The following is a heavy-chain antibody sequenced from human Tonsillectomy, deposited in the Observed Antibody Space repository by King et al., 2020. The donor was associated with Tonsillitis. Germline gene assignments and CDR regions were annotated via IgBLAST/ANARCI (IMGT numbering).Heavy chain of an antibody. J-gene: IGHJ1*01. CDR3: AKGSGSYLAEYLQH. CDR1: GFTFTSYA. Sequence: VQLVESGGGLGQPGGSLRLSCAASGFTFTSYAMSWVRQAPGKGLEWVSDISGSGGATFYADSVKGRLTISRDNSKNTLYLQMVSLRVDDTAAYYCAKGSGSYLAEYLQHWGQGTLVTVSS. CDR2: ISGSGGAT. V-gene: IGHV3-23*04. D-gene: IGHD1-26*01.